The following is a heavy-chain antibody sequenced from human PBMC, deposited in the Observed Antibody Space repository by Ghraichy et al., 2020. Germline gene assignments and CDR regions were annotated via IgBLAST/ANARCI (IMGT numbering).Heavy chain of an antibody. Sequence: GGSLRLSCAASGFTFSDYYMSWIRQAPGKGLEWVSYISSSGSFSSSADAVQGRFTLPRDNAENSPFLQMNSLGAEDTSVCYCARASVPACLFEFYYWGQGIMVSVSS. CDR3: ARASVPACLFEFYY. CDR2: ISSSGSFS. V-gene: IGHV3-11*01. J-gene: IGHJ4*02. CDR1: GFTFSDYY. D-gene: IGHD2-2*01.